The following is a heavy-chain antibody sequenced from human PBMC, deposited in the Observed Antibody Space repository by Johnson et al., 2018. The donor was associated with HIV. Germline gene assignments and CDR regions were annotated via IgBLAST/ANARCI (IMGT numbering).Heavy chain of an antibody. CDR3: AKAYCPGCDGFDI. V-gene: IGHV3-NL1*01. Sequence: QVQLVESGGGVVQPGRSLRLSCAASGFTFSSYGMHWVRQAPGQGLEWVAGIYSGGSTYYADHEKGRFNISRDNSKYTQYLQMHSRRTEDTGVYYCAKAYCPGCDGFDIWGQGTMVTVSS. J-gene: IGHJ3*02. D-gene: IGHD2-21*01. CDR1: GFTFSSYG. CDR2: IYSGGST.